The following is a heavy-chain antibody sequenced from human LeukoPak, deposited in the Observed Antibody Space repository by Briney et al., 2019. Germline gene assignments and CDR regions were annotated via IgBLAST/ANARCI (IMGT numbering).Heavy chain of an antibody. CDR2: ISSSGSTI. V-gene: IGHV3-11*04. Sequence: GGSLRLSCAASGFTFSDYYMSWIRQAPGKGLEWVSYISSSGSTIYYADSVKGRFTISRDNSKNTLYLQMNSLRAEDTAVYYCARSMWPTYYYYYMDVWGKGTTVTVSS. D-gene: IGHD2-21*01. J-gene: IGHJ6*03. CDR3: ARSMWPTYYYYYMDV. CDR1: GFTFSDYY.